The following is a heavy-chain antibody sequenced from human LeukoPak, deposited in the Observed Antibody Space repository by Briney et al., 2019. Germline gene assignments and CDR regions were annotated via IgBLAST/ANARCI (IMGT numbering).Heavy chain of an antibody. CDR1: GYIFSHYA. Sequence: GASVKVSCKASGYIFSHYAMNWVRQAPGQGLEWMGWIHTNTGNPTYAEGFTGRFVFSLDTSVSTAYLQITSLKAEDTAVYYCARTAGKTFYYYGMGVWGQGTTVTVSS. CDR2: IHTNTGNP. D-gene: IGHD6-13*01. CDR3: ARTAGKTFYYYGMGV. J-gene: IGHJ6*02. V-gene: IGHV7-4-1*02.